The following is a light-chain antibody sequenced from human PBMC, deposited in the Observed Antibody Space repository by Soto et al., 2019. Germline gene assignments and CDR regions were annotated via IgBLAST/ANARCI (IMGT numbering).Light chain of an antibody. CDR2: GAS. J-gene: IGKJ1*01. Sequence: EIVMTQSPATLSVSPGESATLSCRASQSISSNLAWYQQKPGQAPRLLIYGASTRATGLPARFIGSGSGTEFTLTISSLQSEDLAVYYCQQYNNWPPWTFGQGTKVEI. CDR1: QSISSN. V-gene: IGKV3-15*01. CDR3: QQYNNWPPWT.